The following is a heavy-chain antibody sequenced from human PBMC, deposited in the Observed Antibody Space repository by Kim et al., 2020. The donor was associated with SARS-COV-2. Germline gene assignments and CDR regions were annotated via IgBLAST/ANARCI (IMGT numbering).Heavy chain of an antibody. CDR1: GYTFTSYG. CDR3: ARVSPSSSWLGPVTIPFDY. CDR2: ISAYNGNT. J-gene: IGHJ4*02. Sequence: ASVKVSCKASGYTFTSYGISWVRQAPGQGLEWMGWISAYNGNTNYAQKLQGRVTMTTDTSTSTAYMELRSLRSDDTAVYYCARVSPSSSWLGPVTIPFDYWGQGTLVTVSS. V-gene: IGHV1-18*01. D-gene: IGHD6-13*01.